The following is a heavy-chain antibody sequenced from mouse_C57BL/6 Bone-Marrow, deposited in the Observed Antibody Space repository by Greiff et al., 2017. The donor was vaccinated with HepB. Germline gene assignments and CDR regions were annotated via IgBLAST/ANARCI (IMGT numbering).Heavy chain of an antibody. D-gene: IGHD1-1*01. CDR3: ARPFIDTTVVHFDY. CDR2: IYPGSGST. Sequence: QVQLQQPGAELVKPGASVKMSCKASGYTFTSYWITWVKQRPGQGLEWIEDIYPGSGSTNYNEKFKSKATLTVDTSSSTAYMQLSSLTSEDSAVYYCARPFIDTTVVHFDYWGQGTTLTVSS. J-gene: IGHJ2*01. CDR1: GYTFTSYW. V-gene: IGHV1-55*01.